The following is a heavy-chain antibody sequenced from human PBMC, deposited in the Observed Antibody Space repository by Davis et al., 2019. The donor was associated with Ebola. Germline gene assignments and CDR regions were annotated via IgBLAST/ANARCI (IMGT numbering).Heavy chain of an antibody. D-gene: IGHD4-23*01. CDR2: IYYSGST. CDR1: GYSISSSYY. V-gene: IGHV4-61*01. CDR3: ASLDYGGNSGLDP. J-gene: IGHJ5*02. Sequence: SETLSLTCTVSGYSISSSYYWSWIRQPPGKGLEWIGYIYYSGSTNYNPSLKSRVTISVDTSKNQFSLKLSSVTAADTAVYYCASLDYGGNSGLDPWGQGTLVTVSS.